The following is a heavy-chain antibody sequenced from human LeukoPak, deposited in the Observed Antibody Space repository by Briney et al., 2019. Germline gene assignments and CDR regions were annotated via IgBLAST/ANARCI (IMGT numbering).Heavy chain of an antibody. CDR2: IYYTGSS. D-gene: IGHD2-15*01. CDR1: GGSISYSSYY. V-gene: IGHV4-39*02. Sequence: PSETLSLTCTVSGGSISYSSYYWGWIRQPPGKGLGWIGSIYYTGSSYYSPSLKSRVTISVDTSKNQFSLKLRSVTAADTAVYYCARDCSGGSCFSGPFEYWGQGTLVTVSS. J-gene: IGHJ4*02. CDR3: ARDCSGGSCFSGPFEY.